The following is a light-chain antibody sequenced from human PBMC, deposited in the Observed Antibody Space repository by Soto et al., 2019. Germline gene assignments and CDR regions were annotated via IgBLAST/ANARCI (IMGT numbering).Light chain of an antibody. Sequence: EVVMTQSPATLSASPGDRVILSCRASQSIGNNLAWYQQRPGQAPRVLMYGASSRATDTPARFSGSGSATDFTLTISSLQSEDFAVYYCQQYNDCPPYTFGQGTKLEIK. J-gene: IGKJ2*01. CDR2: GAS. V-gene: IGKV3-15*01. CDR3: QQYNDCPPYT. CDR1: QSIGNN.